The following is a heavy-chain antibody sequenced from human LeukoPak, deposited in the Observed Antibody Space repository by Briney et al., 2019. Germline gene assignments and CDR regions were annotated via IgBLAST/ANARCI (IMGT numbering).Heavy chain of an antibody. CDR1: GGSISGYY. J-gene: IGHJ4*02. D-gene: IGHD3-22*01. V-gene: IGHV4-59*01. Sequence: SETLSLTCTVSGGSISGYYWSWIRQPPGKRLEWIGYSYYSGSTNYNPSLKSRVTLSVDTSKNQFSLKLTSVTAADTAVYYCARGYYDTSGYYLAAYWGQGTLVTVSS. CDR3: ARGYYDTSGYYLAAY. CDR2: SYYSGST.